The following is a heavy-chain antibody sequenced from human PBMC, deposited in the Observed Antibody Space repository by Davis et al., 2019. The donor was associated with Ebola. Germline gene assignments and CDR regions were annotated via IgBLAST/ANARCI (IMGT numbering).Heavy chain of an antibody. CDR3: ARAPKELFEYTNGWPHFDC. V-gene: IGHV1-18*01. CDR1: GGTFSGNA. J-gene: IGHJ4*02. CDR2: VSAYNGNT. D-gene: IGHD2-8*01. Sequence: ASVKVSCKASGGTFSGNAVSWVRQAPGQEPEWMGWVSAYNGNTNYAQEVQGRVAMTTDTSTNTAYMELRSLKSDDTAVYYCARAPKELFEYTNGWPHFDCWGQGTLVTVSS.